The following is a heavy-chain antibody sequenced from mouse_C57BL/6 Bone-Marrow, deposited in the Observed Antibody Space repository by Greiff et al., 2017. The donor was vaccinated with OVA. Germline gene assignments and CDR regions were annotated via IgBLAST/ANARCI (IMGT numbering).Heavy chain of an antibody. V-gene: IGHV7-3*01. Sequence: EVQRVESGGGLVQPGGSLSLSCAASGFTFTDYYMSWVRQPPGKALEWLGFIRNKANGYTTEYSASVKGRFTIARDNSQSILYLQMNALRAEDSATYDCARPHDGFYWYFDVWGTGTTVTVSS. CDR1: GFTFTDYY. D-gene: IGHD2-3*01. J-gene: IGHJ1*03. CDR2: IRNKANGYTT. CDR3: ARPHDGFYWYFDV.